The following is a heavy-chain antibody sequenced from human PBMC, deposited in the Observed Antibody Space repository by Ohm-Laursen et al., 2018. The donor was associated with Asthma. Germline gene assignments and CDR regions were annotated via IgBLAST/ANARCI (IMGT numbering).Heavy chain of an antibody. CDR3: AREFSSSWYYDYYGMDV. J-gene: IGHJ6*02. Sequence: SLRLSCSASGFTFSSYSMNWVRQAPGKGLEWVSSISSSSSYIYYADSVKGRFTISRDNAKNSLYLQMNSLRAEDTAVYYCAREFSSSWYYDYYGMDVWGQGTTVTVSS. D-gene: IGHD6-13*01. V-gene: IGHV3-21*01. CDR1: GFTFSSYS. CDR2: ISSSSSYI.